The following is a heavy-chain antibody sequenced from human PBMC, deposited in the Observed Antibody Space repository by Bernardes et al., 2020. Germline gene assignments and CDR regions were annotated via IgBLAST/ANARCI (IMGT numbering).Heavy chain of an antibody. CDR1: GFTFSDYS. V-gene: IGHV3-48*04. CDR2: ISPSGTSI. J-gene: IGHJ5*02. Sequence: GGSLRLSCAASGFTFSDYSLAWVRQAPGKGLEWLSYISPSGTSIYYADSVRGRSTITRDNAKKSVFLHMESLRVDDTAVYYCAREHLPFFDFWSGNWFDPWGQGTLVTVSS. D-gene: IGHD3-3*01. CDR3: AREHLPFFDFWSGNWFDP.